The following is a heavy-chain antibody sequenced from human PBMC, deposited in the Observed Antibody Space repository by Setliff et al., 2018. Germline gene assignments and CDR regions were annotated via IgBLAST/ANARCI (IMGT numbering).Heavy chain of an antibody. J-gene: IGHJ5*02. CDR2: IYYSGST. V-gene: IGHV4-30-4*08. CDR1: GGSISSGDYY. Sequence: SETLSLTCTVSGGSISSGDYYWSWIRQPPGKGLEWIGYIYYSGSTYYNPSLKSRVTISVDTSKNQFSLKLSSVTAADTAVYYCARVMGGSYGFSWFDPWGQGTLVTVPS. CDR3: ARVMGGSYGFSWFDP. D-gene: IGHD1-26*01.